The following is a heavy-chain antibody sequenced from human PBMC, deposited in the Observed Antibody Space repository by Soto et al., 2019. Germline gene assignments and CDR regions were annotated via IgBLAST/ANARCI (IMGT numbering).Heavy chain of an antibody. CDR2: IYYSGST. J-gene: IGHJ6*02. CDR3: ARDIVVVTADYYYSYGMDV. D-gene: IGHD2-21*02. Sequence: QVQLQESGPGLVKPSQTLSLTCTVSGGSISSGGYYWSWIRQHPGKGLEWLGYIYYSGSTYYNPALKSRVTIPVDTSKNQFSLKVSSVTAADTAVYYWARDIVVVTADYYYSYGMDVWGQGTTVTVSS. V-gene: IGHV4-31*03. CDR1: GGSISSGGYY.